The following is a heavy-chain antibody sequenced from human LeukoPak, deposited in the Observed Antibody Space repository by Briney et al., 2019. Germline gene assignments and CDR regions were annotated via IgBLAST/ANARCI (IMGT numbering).Heavy chain of an antibody. Sequence: GASVKVSCKASGYTFTSYGISWVRLAPGQGLEWMGRINPNGGGTNDAQKFQDRVTMTRDMSSTTVYMELRRLRLDDTAVYYCARDRKGDYDVADYWGQGTLVTVSS. D-gene: IGHD4-17*01. J-gene: IGHJ4*02. CDR2: INPNGGGT. CDR1: GYTFTSYG. CDR3: ARDRKGDYDVADY. V-gene: IGHV1-2*06.